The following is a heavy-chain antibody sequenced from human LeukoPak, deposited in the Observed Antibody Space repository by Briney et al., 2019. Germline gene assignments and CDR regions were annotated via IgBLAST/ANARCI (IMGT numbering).Heavy chain of an antibody. D-gene: IGHD3-16*02. CDR2: IYYTGST. V-gene: IGHV4-59*01. CDR3: ARDSSLITFGGAIAPNAFDI. J-gene: IGHJ3*02. Sequence: SETLSLTCTVSGGSISSYYWSWIRQPPGKGLEWIGYIYYTGSTNYNPSLKSRVTISVDTSKNQFSLKLSSVTAADTAVYYCARDSSLITFGGAIAPNAFDIWGQGTMVTVSS. CDR1: GGSISSYY.